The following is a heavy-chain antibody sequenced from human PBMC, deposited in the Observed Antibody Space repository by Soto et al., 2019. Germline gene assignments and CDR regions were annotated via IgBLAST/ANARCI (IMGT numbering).Heavy chain of an antibody. CDR3: ATDGSDTAHNFPHGMQVSAFDI. J-gene: IGHJ4*02. CDR2: IFSSGST. V-gene: IGHV4-4*07. Sequence: PSETLSLTCTVSGGSINTFYWSWVRQPAGKGLEWIGRIFSSGSTSFNPSLESRVAMSVDTSKNHFSLNLSSVTAADMAVYYCATDGSDTAHNFPHGMQVSAFDIWGKGALIA. D-gene: IGHD1-1*01. CDR1: GGSINTFY.